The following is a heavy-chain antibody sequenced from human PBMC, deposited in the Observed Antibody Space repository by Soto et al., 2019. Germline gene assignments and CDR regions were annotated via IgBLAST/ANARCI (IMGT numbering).Heavy chain of an antibody. CDR3: ARDGFAAADPYYGMDV. V-gene: IGHV1-2*02. D-gene: IGHD6-13*01. CDR1: GYTFTGYY. Sequence: RASVKVSCKASGYTFTGYYMHWVRQAPGQGLEWMGWTNPNSGGTNYAQKFQGRVTMTRDTSISTAYMELSRLRSDDTAVYYCARDGFAAADPYYGMDVWGQGTTVTVSS. J-gene: IGHJ6*02. CDR2: TNPNSGGT.